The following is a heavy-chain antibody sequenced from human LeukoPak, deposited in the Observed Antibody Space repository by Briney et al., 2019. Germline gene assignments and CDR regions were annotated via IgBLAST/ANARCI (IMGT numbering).Heavy chain of an antibody. Sequence: NSSETLSLTCAVSGGSISSGGYSWSWIRQPPGKGLEWIGYIYHSGSTYYNPSLKSRVTISVDTSKNQFSLKLSSVTAADTAVYYCARGLLFSWFDPWGQGTLVTVSS. D-gene: IGHD2-21*02. CDR3: ARGLLFSWFDP. CDR1: GGSISSGGYS. V-gene: IGHV4-30-2*05. J-gene: IGHJ5*02. CDR2: IYHSGST.